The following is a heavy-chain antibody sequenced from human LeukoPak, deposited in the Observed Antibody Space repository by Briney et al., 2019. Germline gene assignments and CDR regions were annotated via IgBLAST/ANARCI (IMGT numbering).Heavy chain of an antibody. J-gene: IGHJ4*02. CDR1: GLTVSNSY. Sequence: GGSLRLSCAVSGLTVSNSYMSWVRQAPGKGLEWVSVIYRGGSTYYADSVKGRFTISRDNSKNTLYLQMTGLRAEDTAVYYRSRDEDYFGYWGQGTLVTVSS. CDR2: IYRGGST. V-gene: IGHV3-53*01. CDR3: SRDEDYFGY.